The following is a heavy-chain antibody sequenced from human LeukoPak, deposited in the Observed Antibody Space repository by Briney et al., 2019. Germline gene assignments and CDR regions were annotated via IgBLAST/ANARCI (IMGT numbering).Heavy chain of an antibody. CDR2: ISVYNGKT. CDR1: GYTFGSYY. V-gene: IGHV1-18*01. Sequence: ASVKVSCKASGYTFGSYYISWVRQAPGQGLEWMGWISVYNGKTNYAQKLQGRITMTVDTSTTTAYMELKSLRSDDTAVYYCARTHDFWSARKGDYFDHWGQGTLVTVSS. CDR3: ARTHDFWSARKGDYFDH. D-gene: IGHD3-3*01. J-gene: IGHJ4*02.